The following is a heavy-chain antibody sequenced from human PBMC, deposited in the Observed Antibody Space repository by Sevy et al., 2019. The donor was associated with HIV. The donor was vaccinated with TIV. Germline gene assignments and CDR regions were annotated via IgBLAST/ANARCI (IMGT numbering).Heavy chain of an antibody. D-gene: IGHD2-15*01. CDR3: AKRDNVVVVAAFDC. CDR2: ITDSGGST. CDR1: GFTFSSYW. Sequence: GGSLRLSCAASGFTFSSYWMHWVRQAPGKGLVWVSAITDSGGSTFYAGSVRGRFTISRDNSKNTLYLQMNSLRAEDTAVYYCAKRDNVVVVAAFDCWGQGTLVTVSS. V-gene: IGHV3-23*01. J-gene: IGHJ4*02.